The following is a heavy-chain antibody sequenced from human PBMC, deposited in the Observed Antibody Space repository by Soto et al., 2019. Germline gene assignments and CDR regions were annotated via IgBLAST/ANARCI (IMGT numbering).Heavy chain of an antibody. J-gene: IGHJ5*02. CDR2: IYYSGST. CDR3: ARDNIVVVPAATYNWLDP. D-gene: IGHD2-2*01. CDR1: GGSISSGGNY. Sequence: SETLSLTCTVSGGSISSGGNYWSWIRQHPGKGLEWIGYIYYSGSTYYNPSLKSRVTISVGTSKNQFSLKLSSVTAADTAVYYCARDNIVVVPAATYNWLDPWGQGTLVTVSS. V-gene: IGHV4-31*02.